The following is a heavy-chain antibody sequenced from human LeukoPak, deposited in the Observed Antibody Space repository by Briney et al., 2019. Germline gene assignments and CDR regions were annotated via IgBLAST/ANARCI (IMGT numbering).Heavy chain of an antibody. CDR2: IYYSGST. CDR1: GYSISSGYY. D-gene: IGHD3-22*01. V-gene: IGHV4-38-2*02. J-gene: IGHJ4*02. CDR3: ARGYYDSSGYYQSPIFDY. Sequence: SETLSLTCTVSGYSISSGYYWGWIRQPPGKGLEWIGSIYYSGSTYYTPSLKSRVTISVDTSKNQFSLKLNSVTAADTAVYYCARGYYDSSGYYQSPIFDYWGQGTLVTVSS.